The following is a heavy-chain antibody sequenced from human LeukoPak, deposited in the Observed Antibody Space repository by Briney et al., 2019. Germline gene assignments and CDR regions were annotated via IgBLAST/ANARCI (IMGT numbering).Heavy chain of an antibody. CDR2: SRNRANSHTT. J-gene: IGHJ3*02. Sequence: GFLRLSCAASGFSLSDQFMDWVRQAPGKGLEWIGRSRNRANSHTTEYAASVKGRFTISRDDSGNLMYLQMNSLKIEDTAVYFCTRDGGNSGNTAFDIWGQGTEVTVSS. V-gene: IGHV3-72*01. CDR3: TRDGGNSGNTAFDI. CDR1: GFSLSDQF. D-gene: IGHD3-16*01.